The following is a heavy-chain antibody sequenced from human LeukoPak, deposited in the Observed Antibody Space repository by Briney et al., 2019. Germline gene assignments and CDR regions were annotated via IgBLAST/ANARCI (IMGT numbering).Heavy chain of an antibody. CDR1: GFTFSSYA. D-gene: IGHD2-21*02. Sequence: LSGRSLRLSCAASGFTFSSYAMSWVRQAPGKGLEWVSAISGSGGSTYYVDSVKGRFTISRDNSKNTLYLRMNSLRAEDTAVYYCAKDQHIVVVTATLYAFDIWGQGTMVTVSS. J-gene: IGHJ3*02. CDR3: AKDQHIVVVTATLYAFDI. CDR2: ISGSGGST. V-gene: IGHV3-23*01.